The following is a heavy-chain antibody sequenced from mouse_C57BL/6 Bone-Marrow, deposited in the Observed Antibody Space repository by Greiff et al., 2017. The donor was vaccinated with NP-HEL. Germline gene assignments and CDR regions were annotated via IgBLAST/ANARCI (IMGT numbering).Heavy chain of an antibody. D-gene: IGHD1-1*01. CDR3: AREGVITTGVFDY. Sequence: QVQLQQPGAELVKPGASVKLSCKASGYTFTSYWMQWVKQRPGQGLEWIGEIDPSDSYTNYNQKFKGKATLTVDTSSSTAYMQLSSLTSEDSAVYYCAREGVITTGVFDYWGRGTTLTVSA. CDR2: IDPSDSYT. V-gene: IGHV1-50*01. CDR1: GYTFTSYW. J-gene: IGHJ2*01.